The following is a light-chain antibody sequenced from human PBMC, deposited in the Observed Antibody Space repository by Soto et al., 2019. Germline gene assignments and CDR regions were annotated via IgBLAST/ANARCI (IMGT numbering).Light chain of an antibody. J-gene: IGKJ1*01. CDR2: DAS. Sequence: DIQMTQSPPTLSASVGDRVTITCRASQSISRGLAWHQQKAGEAPKLLLYDASTLVSGVPSRFSGSGSGTEFTLTISSLQPDDFATYYCQQYTPGTFGQGTKVEIK. CDR1: QSISRG. CDR3: QQYTPGT. V-gene: IGKV1-5*01.